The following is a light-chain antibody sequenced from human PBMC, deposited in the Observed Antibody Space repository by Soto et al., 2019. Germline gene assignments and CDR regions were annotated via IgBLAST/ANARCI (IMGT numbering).Light chain of an antibody. J-gene: IGKJ2*01. CDR2: AAS. V-gene: IGKV3D-15*01. CDR3: QQYNDWPPMYT. Sequence: EIVMTQSPATLSVSPGERATLSCRASQSVSSNLAWYQRKPGQAPRLLIYAASTRATGIPARFSGSGSGTEFTLTINSLQSEDFAVDYCQQYNDWPPMYTFGQGTKLEIK. CDR1: QSVSSN.